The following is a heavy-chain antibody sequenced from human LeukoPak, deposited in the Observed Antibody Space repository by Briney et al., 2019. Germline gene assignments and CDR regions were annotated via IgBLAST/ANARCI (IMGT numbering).Heavy chain of an antibody. CDR1: GFTVSSNY. CDR3: ARKLNSAGYYYMDV. V-gene: IGHV3-53*01. Sequence: GGSLRLSCAASGFTVSSNYMSWVRQAPGKGLEWVSVIYSGGSTYYADSVKGRFTISRDNSKSTLYIQMNSLRAEDTAVYYCARKLNSAGYYYMDVWGKGTTVTISS. J-gene: IGHJ6*03. D-gene: IGHD4-23*01. CDR2: IYSGGST.